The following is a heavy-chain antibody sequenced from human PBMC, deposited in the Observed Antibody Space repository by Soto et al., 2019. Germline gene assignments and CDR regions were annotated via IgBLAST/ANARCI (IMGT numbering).Heavy chain of an antibody. CDR3: ARGGIWFGTHDAFDT. D-gene: IGHD3-10*01. Sequence: SVKVSCKASGGTFSSYTISWVRQAPGQGLEWMGRIIPINGIANYAQKLQGRVTMTADTSTSTAYMELRSLRSDDTAVYYCARGGIWFGTHDAFDTWGQGTMVTVSS. CDR2: IIPINGIA. J-gene: IGHJ3*02. V-gene: IGHV1-69*02. CDR1: GGTFSSYT.